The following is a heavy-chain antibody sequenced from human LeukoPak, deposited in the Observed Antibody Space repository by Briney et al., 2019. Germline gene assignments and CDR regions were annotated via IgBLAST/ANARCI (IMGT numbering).Heavy chain of an antibody. D-gene: IGHD3-10*01. Sequence: GGSLTLSCAASGFTFNSHVMNWVRQAPGKGLEWVSGISASGGSPYYADSVKGRFTISRDNSKNTLYLQMNSLRAEDTAVYYCAKDPRGAYYYGSGSHNDYWGQGTLVTVSS. CDR2: ISASGGSP. V-gene: IGHV3-23*01. J-gene: IGHJ4*02. CDR3: AKDPRGAYYYGSGSHNDY. CDR1: GFTFNSHV.